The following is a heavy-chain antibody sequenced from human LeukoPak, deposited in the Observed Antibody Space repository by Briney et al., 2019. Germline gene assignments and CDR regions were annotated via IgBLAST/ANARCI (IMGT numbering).Heavy chain of an antibody. CDR1: GYTFTSYD. V-gene: IGHV1-8*01. D-gene: IGHD2-2*01. CDR2: MNPNSGNT. Sequence: GASVKVSCKASGYTFTSYDINWVRQATGQGLERMGWMNPNSGNTGYAQKFQGRVTMTRNTSISTAYMELSSLRSEDTAVYYCARGYCSSTSCYYYYYMDVWGKGTTVNVSS. CDR3: ARGYCSSTSCYYYYYMDV. J-gene: IGHJ6*03.